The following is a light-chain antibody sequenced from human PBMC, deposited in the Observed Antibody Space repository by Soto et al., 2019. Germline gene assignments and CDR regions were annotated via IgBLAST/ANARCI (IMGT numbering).Light chain of an antibody. CDR2: DVS. J-gene: IGKJ4*01. Sequence: DTELIQSPATLSLSPGERATLSCRASHTVANFLAWYQHKAGQAPRLLIYDVSNRATGIPARFSGSGSGTDFTLTISSLEPDDFAVYYCQQRSNLPPTFGGGTNVEIK. CDR3: QQRSNLPPT. V-gene: IGKV3-11*01. CDR1: HTVANF.